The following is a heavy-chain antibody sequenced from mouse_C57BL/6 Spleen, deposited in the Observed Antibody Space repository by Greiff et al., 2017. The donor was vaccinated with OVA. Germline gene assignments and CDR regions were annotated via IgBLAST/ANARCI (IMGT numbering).Heavy chain of an antibody. V-gene: IGHV1-55*01. CDR1: GYTFTSYW. CDR2: IYPGSGST. D-gene: IGHD2-5*01. CDR3: ARSYYSNYEGSAMDY. Sequence: QVQLQQPGAELVKPGASVKMSCKASGYTFTSYWITWVKQRPGQGLEWIGDIYPGSGSTNYNEKLKSKATLTVDTSSSTAYMQLSSLTSEDSAVYYCARSYYSNYEGSAMDYWGQGTSVTVSS. J-gene: IGHJ4*01.